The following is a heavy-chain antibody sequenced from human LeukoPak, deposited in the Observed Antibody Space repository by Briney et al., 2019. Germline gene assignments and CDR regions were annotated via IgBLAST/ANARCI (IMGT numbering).Heavy chain of an antibody. J-gene: IGHJ4*02. CDR1: GFTFRSYA. Sequence: PGGSLRLSCAASGFTFRSYAMNWVRQAPGKGLEWVSGISGRGGGTYYADSVKGRFTISRDNSKNTLYLQMNSLRAEDTAVYYCAKDPYGDYVRYFDYWGQGTLVTVSS. CDR2: ISGRGGGT. V-gene: IGHV3-23*01. D-gene: IGHD4-17*01. CDR3: AKDPYGDYVRYFDY.